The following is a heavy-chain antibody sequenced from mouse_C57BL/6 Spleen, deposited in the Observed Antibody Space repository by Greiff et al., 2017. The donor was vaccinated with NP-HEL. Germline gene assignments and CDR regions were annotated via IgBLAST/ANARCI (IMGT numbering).Heavy chain of an antibody. D-gene: IGHD2-1*01. CDR3: ARRDYGNYGDAMDY. Sequence: VQLQQSGAELARPGASVKLSCKASGYTFTSYGISWVKQRTGQGLEWIGEIYPRSGNTYYNEKFKGKATLTADKSSSTAYMELRSLTSEDSAVYFCARRDYGNYGDAMDYWGQGTSVTVSS. J-gene: IGHJ4*01. CDR1: GYTFTSYG. V-gene: IGHV1-81*01. CDR2: IYPRSGNT.